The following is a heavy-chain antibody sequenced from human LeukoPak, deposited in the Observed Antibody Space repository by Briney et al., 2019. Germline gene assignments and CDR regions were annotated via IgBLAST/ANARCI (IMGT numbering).Heavy chain of an antibody. D-gene: IGHD3-22*01. CDR2: IYYSGST. J-gene: IGHJ3*02. CDR3: ARGSPSSGFYLGAFDI. Sequence: SETLSLTCTVSGGSISSYYWSWIRQPPGKGLEWIGYIYYSGSTNYTPSLKGRVTISVDTSKNQFSLKLSSVTAADTAVYYCARGSPSSGFYLGAFDIWGQGTMVTVSS. V-gene: IGHV4-59*01. CDR1: GGSISSYY.